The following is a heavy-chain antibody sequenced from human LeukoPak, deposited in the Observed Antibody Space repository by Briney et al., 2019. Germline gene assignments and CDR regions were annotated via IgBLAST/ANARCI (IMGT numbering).Heavy chain of an antibody. CDR1: GFTFDDYA. CDR2: ISWNSGAR. D-gene: IGHD6-13*01. Sequence: PGGSLRLSCAASGFTFDDYAMHWVRQAPGKGLEWVSSISWNSGARGYADSVKGRFTISRDNARNSLHLQMNSLKPEDTALYYCTRDIRSHLPDVFAVWGQGTLVTVSS. CDR3: TRDIRSHLPDVFAV. V-gene: IGHV3-9*01. J-gene: IGHJ3*01.